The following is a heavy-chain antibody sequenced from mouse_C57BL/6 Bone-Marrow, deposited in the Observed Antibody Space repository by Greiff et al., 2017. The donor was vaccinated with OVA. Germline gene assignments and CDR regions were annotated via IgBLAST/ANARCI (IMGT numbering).Heavy chain of an antibody. CDR1: GFTFSSYA. J-gene: IGHJ4*01. Sequence: EVKVVESGEGLVKPGGSLKLSCAASGFTFSSYAMSWVRQTPEKRLEWVAYISSGGDYIYYADTVKGRFTISRDNARNTLYLQMSSLKSEDTAMYYCTRDSEGYAMDYWGQGTSVTVSS. CDR2: ISSGGDYI. D-gene: IGHD3-2*02. CDR3: TRDSEGYAMDY. V-gene: IGHV5-9-1*02.